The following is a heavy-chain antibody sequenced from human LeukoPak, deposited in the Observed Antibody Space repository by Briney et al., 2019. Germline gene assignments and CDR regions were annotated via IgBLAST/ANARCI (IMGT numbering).Heavy chain of an antibody. CDR3: ANTLGRKHDAFDI. CDR1: GFTFSSFD. Sequence: GGSLRLSCAASGFTFSSFDMHWVRQAPGKGLEWVAFIHYDGSYKYYADSVKGRFTISRDNAKNSLYLQMNSLRAEDTAVYYCANTLGRKHDAFDIWGQGTMVTVSS. D-gene: IGHD1-14*01. CDR2: IHYDGSYK. J-gene: IGHJ3*02. V-gene: IGHV3-30*02.